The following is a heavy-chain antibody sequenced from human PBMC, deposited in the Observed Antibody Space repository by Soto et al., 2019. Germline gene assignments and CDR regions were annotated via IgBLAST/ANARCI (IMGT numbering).Heavy chain of an antibody. Sequence: QVQLVQYGAEVKKPGVSLKVSCKASGYTFTSYYMHWVRQAPGQGLEWMGIINPSGGSTSYAQKFQGRVTMTRDTSTSTVYMELSSLRSEDTAVYYCAKGFRIAVAGNPPDYWGQGTLVTVSS. CDR1: GYTFTSYY. V-gene: IGHV1-46*01. CDR2: INPSGGST. J-gene: IGHJ4*02. D-gene: IGHD6-19*01. CDR3: AKGFRIAVAGNPPDY.